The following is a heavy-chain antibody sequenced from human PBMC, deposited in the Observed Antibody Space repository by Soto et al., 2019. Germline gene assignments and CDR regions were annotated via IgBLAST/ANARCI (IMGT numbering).Heavy chain of an antibody. D-gene: IGHD5-18*01. CDR1: GASVSSGAYY. CDR2: IYESGYT. Sequence: SEKLSLTCTVSGASVSSGAYYWGWVRQRPGRGLEWIGYIYESGYTYYNTSLKSRLTISLDRSNNQFSLGLTSVTAAATAVYYCVRALRHTALVYPLFDPCGQGTMV. CDR3: VRALRHTALVYPLFDP. J-gene: IGHJ5*02. V-gene: IGHV4-31*03.